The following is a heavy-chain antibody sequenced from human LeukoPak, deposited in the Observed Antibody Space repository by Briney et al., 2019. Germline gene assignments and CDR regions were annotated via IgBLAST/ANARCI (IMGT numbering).Heavy chain of an antibody. CDR3: ARRAVEMATIDFDY. Sequence: VSVKVSCKASGYTFTSYAMNWVRQAPGQGLEWMGWINTNTGNPTYAQGFTGRFAFSLDTSVSTAYLQISSLKAEDTAVYYCARRAVEMATIDFDYWGQGTLVTVSS. J-gene: IGHJ4*02. V-gene: IGHV7-4-1*02. CDR2: INTNTGNP. CDR1: GYTFTSYA. D-gene: IGHD5-24*01.